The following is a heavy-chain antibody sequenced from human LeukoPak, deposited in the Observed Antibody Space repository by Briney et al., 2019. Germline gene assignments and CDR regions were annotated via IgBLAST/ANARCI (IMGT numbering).Heavy chain of an antibody. CDR2: IRYDGSNK. CDR3: ARDRGYYYDSSAYYHYFDY. Sequence: GGSLRLSCAASGFTFSSYGMHWVRQAPGKGLEWVAFIRYDGSNKYYADSVKGRFTISRDNAKNSLYLQMNSLRAEDTAVYYCARDRGYYYDSSAYYHYFDYWGQGVLVTVSS. CDR1: GFTFSSYG. V-gene: IGHV3-30*02. J-gene: IGHJ4*02. D-gene: IGHD3-22*01.